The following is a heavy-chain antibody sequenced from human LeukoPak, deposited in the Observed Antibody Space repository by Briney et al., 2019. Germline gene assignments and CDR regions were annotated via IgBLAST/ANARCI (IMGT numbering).Heavy chain of an antibody. D-gene: IGHD2-15*01. CDR2: IYSDGST. CDR3: ARGLGYCSVTTCLLPFDC. Sequence: PGGSLRLSCAVSGFIVSNNYMTWVRQAPGKGLEWVSVIYSDGSTDYTASVKGRFTISRDNSMNTLFLQMNNLRAEDTAVYYCARGLGYCSVTTCLLPFDCWGQGTLVTVSS. V-gene: IGHV3-53*01. CDR1: GFIVSNNY. J-gene: IGHJ4*02.